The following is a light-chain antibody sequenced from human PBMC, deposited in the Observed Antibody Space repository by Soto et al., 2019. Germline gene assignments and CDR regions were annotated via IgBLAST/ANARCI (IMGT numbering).Light chain of an antibody. J-gene: IGKJ1*01. CDR1: QSVSSTY. CDR2: GAS. V-gene: IGKV3-20*01. Sequence: EIVLTQSPGTLSLSPGERATLSCRASQSVSSTYLAWYQQKPGQAPRLLIYGASSRATGIPERFSGSGSGTDFTLTISRLEPEDFAVYYCQQYGNSPPWTFGQGTEVEV. CDR3: QQYGNSPPWT.